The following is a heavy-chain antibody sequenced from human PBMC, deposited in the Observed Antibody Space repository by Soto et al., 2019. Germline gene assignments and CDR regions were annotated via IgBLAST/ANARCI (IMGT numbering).Heavy chain of an antibody. CDR1: GGSIRSDH. CDR2: IYYSGST. J-gene: IGHJ4*02. D-gene: IGHD3-22*01. V-gene: IGHV4-59*01. CDR3: MKFDSSGL. Sequence: SETLSLTCTVSGGSIRSDHWSWTRQPPGKGLEWIGYIYYSGSTSYNPSLRSRVTMSVDTSKNQFSLKLSSVTAADTAIYYCMKFDSSGLWGQGSLVTVSS.